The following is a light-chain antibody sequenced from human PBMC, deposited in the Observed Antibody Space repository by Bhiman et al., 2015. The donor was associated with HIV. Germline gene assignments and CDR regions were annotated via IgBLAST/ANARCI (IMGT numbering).Light chain of an antibody. V-gene: IGLV3-1*01. J-gene: IGLJ1*01. CDR1: KLGNRY. CDR2: QDN. Sequence: SYELTQPPSLSVSPGQTASITCSGDKLGNRYACWYQQKPGQSPVLVIYQDNKRPSGIPERFSGSSSGTTITLTITGVQPEDEGDYYCQSADSSGTYYVFGDGTTVTVL. CDR3: QSADSSGTYYV.